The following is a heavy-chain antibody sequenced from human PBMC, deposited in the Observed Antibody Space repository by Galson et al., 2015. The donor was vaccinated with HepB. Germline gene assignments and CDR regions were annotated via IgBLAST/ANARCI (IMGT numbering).Heavy chain of an antibody. V-gene: IGHV3-7*03. J-gene: IGHJ6*02. D-gene: IGHD6-13*01. CDR1: GFTLGTFW. Sequence: SLRLSCAASGFTLGTFWMSWVRQAPGKGLEWVANIQQDGSEKYYVDSVKGRFTISRDNAKNSLYLQMNSLRAEDTAVYYCARDSLDSSSPQYYYYYGMDVWGQGTTVTVSS. CDR3: ARDSLDSSSPQYYYYYGMDV. CDR2: IQQDGSEK.